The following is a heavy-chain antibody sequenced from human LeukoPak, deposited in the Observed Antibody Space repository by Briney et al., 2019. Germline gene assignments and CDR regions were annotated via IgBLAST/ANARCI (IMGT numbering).Heavy chain of an antibody. CDR2: ISGSGGST. V-gene: IGHV3-23*01. J-gene: IGHJ4*02. Sequence: GGSLRLSCTASGFTFSSYAMSWVRQAPGKGLEWVSAISGSGGSTYYADSVKGRFTISRDNSKNTLYLQMNSLRAEDTAVYYCAKSYYDSSGYFDYWGQGTLVTVSS. D-gene: IGHD3-22*01. CDR3: AKSYYDSSGYFDY. CDR1: GFTFSSYA.